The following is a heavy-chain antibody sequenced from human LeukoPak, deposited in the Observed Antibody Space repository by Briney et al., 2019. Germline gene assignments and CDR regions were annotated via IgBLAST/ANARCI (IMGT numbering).Heavy chain of an antibody. Sequence: GGSLRLSCAASGFTFSSYAMSWVRQAPGKGLEWVSAISGSGRSTYYADSVKGRFTISRDNSKDTLYLQMNSLRAEDTAVYYCAKGNEEEGWYEYYFDNWGQGTLVTVSS. J-gene: IGHJ4*02. CDR2: ISGSGRST. CDR1: GFTFSSYA. V-gene: IGHV3-23*01. D-gene: IGHD6-19*01. CDR3: AKGNEEEGWYEYYFDN.